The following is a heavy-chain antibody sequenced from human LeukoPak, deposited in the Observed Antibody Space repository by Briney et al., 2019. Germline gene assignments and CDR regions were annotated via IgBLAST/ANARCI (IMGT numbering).Heavy chain of an antibody. CDR2: IYYSGST. D-gene: IGHD6-19*01. CDR1: GGSISSSSYY. Sequence: PSETLSLTCTVSGGSISSSSYYWGWIRQPPGKGLEWIGSIYYSGSTYYNPSLKSRVTISVGTSKNQFSLKLSSVTAADTAVYYCARRRYSSGWVFDYWGQGTLVTVSS. J-gene: IGHJ4*02. V-gene: IGHV4-39*01. CDR3: ARRRYSSGWVFDY.